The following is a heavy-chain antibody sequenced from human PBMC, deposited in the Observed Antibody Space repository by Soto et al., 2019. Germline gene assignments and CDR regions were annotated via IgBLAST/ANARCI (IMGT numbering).Heavy chain of an antibody. J-gene: IGHJ4*02. V-gene: IGHV3-33*01. Sequence: PGGSLRLSCAASGFTFSSYGMHWVRQAPGKGLEWVAVIWYDGSNKYYADSVKGRFTISRDNSKNTLYLQMNSLRAEDTAVYYCARDTEIGGTLAPLDYWGQGTLVTVSS. CDR1: GFTFSSYG. CDR2: IWYDGSNK. CDR3: ARDTEIGGTLAPLDY. D-gene: IGHD1-26*01.